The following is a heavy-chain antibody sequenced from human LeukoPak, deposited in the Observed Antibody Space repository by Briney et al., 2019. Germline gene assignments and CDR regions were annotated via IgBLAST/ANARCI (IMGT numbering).Heavy chain of an antibody. Sequence: GGSLRLSCAASGFTFSSYGMHWVRQAPGKGLEWVAFIRYDGSNKYYADSVKGRFTISRDNSKNTLYLQMNSLRAEDTAVYYCAKDTLAVAGTTGSHYFDYWGQGTLVTVSS. J-gene: IGHJ4*02. CDR3: AKDTLAVAGTTGSHYFDY. D-gene: IGHD6-19*01. CDR2: IRYDGSNK. CDR1: GFTFSSYG. V-gene: IGHV3-30*02.